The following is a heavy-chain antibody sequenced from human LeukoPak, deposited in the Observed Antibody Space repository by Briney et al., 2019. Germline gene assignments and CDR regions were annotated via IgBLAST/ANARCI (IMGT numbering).Heavy chain of an antibody. J-gene: IGHJ4*02. D-gene: IGHD6-13*01. CDR1: GFTFSSYG. CDR3: AKDRSSSFGY. Sequence: GGSLRLSCAASGFTFSSYGMHWVRQAPGKGLEWVAVISYDGSNKYYADSVKGRFTISRDNSKNTLYLQMNSLRAEDTAVYYCAKDRSSSFGYWGQGTLVTVSS. CDR2: ISYDGSNK. V-gene: IGHV3-30*18.